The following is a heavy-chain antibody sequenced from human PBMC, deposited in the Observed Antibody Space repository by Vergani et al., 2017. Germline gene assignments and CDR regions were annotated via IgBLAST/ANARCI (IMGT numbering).Heavy chain of an antibody. CDR3: ARRGSGNTYYFDY. CDR1: GFTFGDYD. V-gene: IGHV3-20*04. Sequence: EVQLVESGGGLVRPGGSLRLSCAASGFTFGDYDMNWVRQAPGKGLEWVSRVKWNGDSSVYADSVKGRFTISRDNAKNSLYLQMTSLRAEDTAFYYCARRGSGNTYYFDYLGQGALVTVSS. J-gene: IGHJ4*02. D-gene: IGHD3-10*01. CDR2: VKWNGDSS.